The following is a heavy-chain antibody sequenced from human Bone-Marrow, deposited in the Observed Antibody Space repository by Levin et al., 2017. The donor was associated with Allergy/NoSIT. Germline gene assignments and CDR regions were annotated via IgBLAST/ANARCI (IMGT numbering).Heavy chain of an antibody. CDR2: IDWDGDT. Sequence: QSGPTLVKPTQTLTVTCTFSGFSLTPRGVSVSWIRQPPGKALEWLALIDWDGDTLYSASLKTRLSISMDTSKNQVVLSITNMDPVDTATYYCARTHSSGWFDYWGQGTRVAVSS. V-gene: IGHV2-70*13. CDR3: ARTHSSGWFDY. D-gene: IGHD6-19*01. CDR1: GFSLTPRGVS. J-gene: IGHJ4*02.